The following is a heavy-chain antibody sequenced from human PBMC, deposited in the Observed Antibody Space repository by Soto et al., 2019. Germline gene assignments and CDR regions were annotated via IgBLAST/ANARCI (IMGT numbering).Heavy chain of an antibody. CDR3: AKDQTDVTLFDY. Sequence: WWSLRLSCSASVFSFSRLAMSWGRQAPGKGLEWVSSISGRGVDTLYADSVKGRFTISRDNSRNTLYLQVNSLRAEDTAVYYCAKDQTDVTLFDYWGQGTLVTVSS. J-gene: IGHJ4*02. D-gene: IGHD2-21*02. V-gene: IGHV3-23*01. CDR2: ISGRGVDT. CDR1: VFSFSRLA.